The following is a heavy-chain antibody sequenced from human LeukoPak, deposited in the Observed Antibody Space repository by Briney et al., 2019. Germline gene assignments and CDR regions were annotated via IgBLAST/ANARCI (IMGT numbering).Heavy chain of an antibody. Sequence: PGGSLRLSCAASGFAFSSYAMSWVRQAPGKGLEWVSAISGSDGRLFYADSVKGRFTISRDNSKNTLHLQMNSLRVEDTAVYYCAKESPYRAPTRTYYFDYWGQGTLVTVSS. V-gene: IGHV3-23*01. CDR2: ISGSDGRL. CDR1: GFAFSSYA. D-gene: IGHD1-14*01. CDR3: AKESPYRAPTRTYYFDY. J-gene: IGHJ4*02.